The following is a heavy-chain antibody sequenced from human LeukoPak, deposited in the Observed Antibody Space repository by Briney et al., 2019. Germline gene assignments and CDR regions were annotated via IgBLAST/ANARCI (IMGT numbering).Heavy chain of an antibody. CDR3: ARDGPPRYSSSWYVRDY. CDR1: GVTFSRHV. D-gene: IGHD6-13*01. CDR2: IPSDGSNN. V-gene: IGHV3-30*02. J-gene: IGHJ4*02. Sequence: PGGSLRLSCAASGVTFSRHVMHWVRQAPGKGLEWVAFIPSDGSNNYYADSVKGRFTISRDNSKNTLYLQMNSLRAEDTAVYYCARDGPPRYSSSWYVRDYWGQGTLVTVSS.